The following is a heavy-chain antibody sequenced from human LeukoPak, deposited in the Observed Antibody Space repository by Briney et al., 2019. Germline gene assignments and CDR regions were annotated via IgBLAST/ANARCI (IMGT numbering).Heavy chain of an antibody. CDR2: ISSSNNYI. CDR3: ARVGELAPIDY. J-gene: IGHJ4*02. CDR1: GFTFSSYS. V-gene: IGHV3-21*01. D-gene: IGHD6-13*01. Sequence: GGSLRLSCAASGFTFSSYSMNWVRQAPGKGLEWVSSISSSNNYIYYADSVKGRFTISRDNAKNSPYLQMNSLRAEDTAVYYCARVGELAPIDYWGQGILVTVSS.